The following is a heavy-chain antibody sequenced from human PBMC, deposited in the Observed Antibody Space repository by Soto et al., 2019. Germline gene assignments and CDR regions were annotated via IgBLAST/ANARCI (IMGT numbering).Heavy chain of an antibody. V-gene: IGHV4-59*01. D-gene: IGHD3-16*02. CDR2: IYYSGST. J-gene: IGHJ4*02. Sequence: SETLSLTCTVSGGSISSYYWSWIRQPPGKGLEWIGYIYYSGSTNYNPSLKSRVTISVDTSKNQFSLKLSSVTAADTAVYYCARDQEVGELSYWGQGTLVTVSS. CDR1: GGSISSYY. CDR3: ARDQEVGELSY.